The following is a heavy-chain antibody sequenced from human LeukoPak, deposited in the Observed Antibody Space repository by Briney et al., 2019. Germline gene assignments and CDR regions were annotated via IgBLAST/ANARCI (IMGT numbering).Heavy chain of an antibody. Sequence: ESGPTLVKPTQTLTLTCTFSGFSLSTSGVGVGWIRQPPGKALEWLALIYWNDDKRYSPSLKSRLTITKDTSKNQVVLTMTNMDPVDTATYYCAHSGPPVYSNYVWIRRPRFDPWGQGTLVTVSS. CDR2: IYWNDDK. CDR3: AHSGPPVYSNYVWIRRPRFDP. V-gene: IGHV2-5*01. CDR1: GFSLSTSGVG. J-gene: IGHJ5*02. D-gene: IGHD4-11*01.